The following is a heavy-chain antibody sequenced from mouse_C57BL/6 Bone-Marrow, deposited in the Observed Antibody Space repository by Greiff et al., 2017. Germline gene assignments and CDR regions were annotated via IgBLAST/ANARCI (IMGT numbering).Heavy chain of an antibody. CDR2: IDPSDSET. Sequence: QVQLKQPGAELVRPGSSVKLSCKASGYTFTSYWMHWVKQRPIQGLEWIGNIDPSDSETHYNQKFKDKATLTVDKSSSTAYMQLSSLTSEDSAVYYCARCTTGWYFDVWGTGTTVTVSS. CDR1: GYTFTSYW. D-gene: IGHD1-1*01. CDR3: ARCTTGWYFDV. V-gene: IGHV1-52*01. J-gene: IGHJ1*03.